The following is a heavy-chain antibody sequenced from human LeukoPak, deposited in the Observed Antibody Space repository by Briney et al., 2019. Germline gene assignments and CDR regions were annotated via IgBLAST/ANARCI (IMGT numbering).Heavy chain of an antibody. CDR3: ARGNPVSSAWVPVLGP. J-gene: IGHJ5*02. V-gene: IGHV4-59*01. D-gene: IGHD6-19*01. CDR2: IYYSGTT. Sequence: SSETLSLTCTVSGGSISSYYWSWIRQPPGKGLEWIGYIYYSGTTNYNPSLKGRVTISVDSSKNQFSLRLRSVTAADTAVYYCARGNPVSSAWVPVLGPWGQGTLVTVSS. CDR1: GGSISSYY.